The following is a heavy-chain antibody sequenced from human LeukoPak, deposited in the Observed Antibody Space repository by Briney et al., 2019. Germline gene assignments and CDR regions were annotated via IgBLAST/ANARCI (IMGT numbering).Heavy chain of an antibody. Sequence: SETLSLTCAVYGGSFSGYYWSWIRQPPGKGLEWIGEINHSGSTNYNPSLKSRVTISVDTSKNQFSLKLSSVTAADTAVYYCARDGHMVRIDYWGQGTLVTVSS. V-gene: IGHV4-34*01. CDR2: INHSGST. CDR1: GGSFSGYY. CDR3: ARDGHMVRIDY. D-gene: IGHD3-10*01. J-gene: IGHJ4*02.